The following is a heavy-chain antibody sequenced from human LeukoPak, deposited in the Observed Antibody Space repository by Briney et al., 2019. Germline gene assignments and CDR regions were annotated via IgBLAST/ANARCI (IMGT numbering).Heavy chain of an antibody. V-gene: IGHV3-21*01. CDR2: IGSSSSYI. Sequence: PGGSLRLSCAASGFTFSSYSMNWVRQAPGKGLEWVSSIGSSSSYIYYADSVKGRFTISRDNAKNSLYLQMNSLRAEDTAVYYCAREPPRDYWGQGTLVTVSS. CDR1: GFTFSSYS. CDR3: AREPPRDY. J-gene: IGHJ4*02.